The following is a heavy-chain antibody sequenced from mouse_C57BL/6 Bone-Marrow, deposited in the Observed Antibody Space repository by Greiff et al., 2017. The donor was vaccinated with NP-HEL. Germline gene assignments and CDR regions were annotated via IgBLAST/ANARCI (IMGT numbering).Heavy chain of an antibody. Sequence: QVQLQQSGAELARPGASVKLSCKASGYTFTSYGISWVKQRTGQGLEWIGEIYPRSGNTYYNAKFKGKATLTADKSSSTAYMELRSLTSEDSAVYFCARYGYDRVYYAMDYWGQGTSVTVSS. D-gene: IGHD2-2*01. CDR2: IYPRSGNT. J-gene: IGHJ4*01. V-gene: IGHV1-81*01. CDR1: GYTFTSYG. CDR3: ARYGYDRVYYAMDY.